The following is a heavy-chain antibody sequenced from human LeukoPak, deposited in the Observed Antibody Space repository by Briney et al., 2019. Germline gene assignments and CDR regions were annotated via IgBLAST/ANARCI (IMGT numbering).Heavy chain of an antibody. Sequence: GASVKVSCKASGGTFSSYAISWVRQAPGQGLEWMGGIIPIFGTANYAQKFQGRVTITADESTSTAYMELSSLRSEDMAVYYCAREYSGYDYSAFDYWGQGTLVTVSS. J-gene: IGHJ4*02. CDR1: GGTFSSYA. V-gene: IGHV1-69*13. CDR3: AREYSGYDYSAFDY. D-gene: IGHD5-12*01. CDR2: IIPIFGTA.